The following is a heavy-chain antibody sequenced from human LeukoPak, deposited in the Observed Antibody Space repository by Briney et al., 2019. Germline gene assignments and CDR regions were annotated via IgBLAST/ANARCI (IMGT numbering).Heavy chain of an antibody. V-gene: IGHV4-38-2*01. CDR1: GYSISSGYY. D-gene: IGHD3-10*01. CDR2: IYHSGST. Sequence: SETLSLTCAVSGYSISSGYYWGWIRQPPGKGLEWIGSIYHSGSTYYNPSLKSRVTMSVDTSKNQFSLKLSSVTAADTAVYYCARLLEGVGAFDIWGQGTMVTVSS. CDR3: ARLLEGVGAFDI. J-gene: IGHJ3*02.